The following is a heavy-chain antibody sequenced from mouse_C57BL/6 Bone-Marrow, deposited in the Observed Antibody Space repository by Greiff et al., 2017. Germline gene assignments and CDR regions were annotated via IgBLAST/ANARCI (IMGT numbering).Heavy chain of an antibody. CDR3: ARWFTTVVARDN. V-gene: IGHV1-55*01. J-gene: IGHJ2*01. CDR2: IYPGSGST. Sequence: QVQLQQPGAELVKPGASVKMSCKASGYTFTSYWITWVKQRPGQGLAWIGDIYPGSGSTNSNEKFKSKATLTVDTSSSTAYMQLSSLTSEDSAVYYCARWFTTVVARDNWGQGTTLTVAS. D-gene: IGHD1-1*01. CDR1: GYTFTSYW.